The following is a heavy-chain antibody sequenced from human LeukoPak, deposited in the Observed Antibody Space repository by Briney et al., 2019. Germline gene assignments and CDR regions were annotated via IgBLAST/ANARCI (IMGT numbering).Heavy chain of an antibody. J-gene: IGHJ4*02. D-gene: IGHD6-19*01. Sequence: SETLSLTCAVYGGSFSGYYWSWIRQPPGKGLEWIGEINHSGGTNYNPSLKSRVTISVDTSKNQFSLKLSSVTAADTAVYYCVRSGWYSVDYWGQGTLVTVSS. CDR3: VRSGWYSVDY. CDR2: INHSGGT. V-gene: IGHV4-34*01. CDR1: GGSFSGYY.